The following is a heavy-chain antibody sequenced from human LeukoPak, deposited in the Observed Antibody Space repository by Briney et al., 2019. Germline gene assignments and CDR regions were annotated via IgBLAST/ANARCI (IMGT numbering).Heavy chain of an antibody. Sequence: GASVEVSCKAYGYTFTDYYIHWVRQAPGQGLEWMGWINPKSGGTNYAQKFQGRVTMTRDTSISTAYMELSRLRSDDTAVYYCARDENWFDPWGQGTLVTVSS. J-gene: IGHJ5*02. V-gene: IGHV1-2*02. CDR2: INPKSGGT. CDR1: GYTFTDYY. CDR3: ARDENWFDP.